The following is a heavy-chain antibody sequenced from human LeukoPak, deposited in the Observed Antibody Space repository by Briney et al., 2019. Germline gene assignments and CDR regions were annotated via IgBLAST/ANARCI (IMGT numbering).Heavy chain of an antibody. V-gene: IGHV3-30*02. J-gene: IGHJ4*02. CDR1: GFTFSNAW. D-gene: IGHD6-13*01. CDR3: ARHPAAGDY. Sequence: TGGSLRLSCAASGFTFSNAWMSWVRQAPGKGLEWVAFIRYDGSNKYYADSVKGRFTISRDNSKNTLYLQMNSLRAEDTAVYYCARHPAAGDYWGQGTLVTVSS. CDR2: IRYDGSNK.